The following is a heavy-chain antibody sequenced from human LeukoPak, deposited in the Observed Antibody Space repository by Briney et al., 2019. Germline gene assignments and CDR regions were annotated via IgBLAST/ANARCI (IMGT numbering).Heavy chain of an antibody. Sequence: GGSLRLSCAASAFTFSYYAMSWVRQAPGRGLEWVSAISGSGSTHYADSVKGRFTISRDNSKNTLYLQMNSLRDEDTAVYYCARDPSDGTKAFDDWGQGTLATVSS. CDR2: ISGSGST. J-gene: IGHJ4*02. CDR3: ARDPSDGTKAFDD. V-gene: IGHV3-23*01. CDR1: AFTFSYYA.